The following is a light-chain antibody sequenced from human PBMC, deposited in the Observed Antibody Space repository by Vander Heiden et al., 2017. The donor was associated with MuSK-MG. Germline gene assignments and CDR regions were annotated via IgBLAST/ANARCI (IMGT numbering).Light chain of an antibody. CDR2: IDS. CDR1: ALPKEY. V-gene: IGLV3-25*02. CDR3: HSADRSGNFLV. J-gene: IGLJ2*01. Sequence: SYELTQPHSVSVSPGQTARITCSGGALPKEYASWYQQTPAPAPVLLLYIDSARPSGIPERFSGSSSATTATLTTTGVQAEEEADYYCHSADRSGNFLVFGGGTKLTVL.